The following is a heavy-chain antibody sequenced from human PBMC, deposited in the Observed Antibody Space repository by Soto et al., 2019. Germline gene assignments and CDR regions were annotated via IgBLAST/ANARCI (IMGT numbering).Heavy chain of an antibody. CDR2: INPNSGGT. Sequence: XSVKVSCKASVYTFTGYYMHWVRQAPGQGLEWMGWINPNSGGTNYAQKFQGRVTMTRDTSISTAYMELSRLRSDDTAVYYCARVDYSNYRYYYYGMDVWGQGTTVTVSS. CDR3: ARVDYSNYRYYYYGMDV. CDR1: VYTFTGYY. D-gene: IGHD4-4*01. J-gene: IGHJ6*02. V-gene: IGHV1-2*02.